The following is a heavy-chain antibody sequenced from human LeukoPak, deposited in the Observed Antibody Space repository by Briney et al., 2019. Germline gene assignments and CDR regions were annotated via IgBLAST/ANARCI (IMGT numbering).Heavy chain of an antibody. CDR3: AKETAMVTGYFDY. D-gene: IGHD5-18*01. J-gene: IGHJ4*02. CDR1: GFTFSNYW. CDR2: IKQDGSEK. Sequence: GGSLRLSCAASGFTFSNYWMTWVRQAPGKGLEWVANIKQDGSEKYYVDSVKGRFTISRDNAKNSLYLQMNSLRGEDTAVYYCAKETAMVTGYFDYWGQGTLVTVSS. V-gene: IGHV3-7*01.